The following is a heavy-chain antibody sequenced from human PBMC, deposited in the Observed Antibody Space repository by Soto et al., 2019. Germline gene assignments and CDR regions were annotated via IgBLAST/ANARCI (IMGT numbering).Heavy chain of an antibody. D-gene: IGHD5-18*01. CDR1: GGSISIDDSY. CDR3: AREAGYSHGYEY. Sequence: QVQLQESGSGLVKPSQTLSLICTVSGGSISIDDSYWHWIRQSPEKGLEWIGYIHYTGSTYYNPSLERRLSMSVDTSKNQFSLKLRSVTAADRAIYYCAREAGYSHGYEYWGQGAPVTVSS. CDR2: IHYTGST. V-gene: IGHV4-30-4*01. J-gene: IGHJ4*02.